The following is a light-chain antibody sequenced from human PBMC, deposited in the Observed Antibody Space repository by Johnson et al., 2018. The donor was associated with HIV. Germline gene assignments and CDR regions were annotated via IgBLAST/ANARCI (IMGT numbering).Light chain of an antibody. J-gene: IGLJ1*01. CDR2: DNN. CDR3: GTWDSSLSAGEV. CDR1: SSDMGNYA. Sequence: HSVLTQPPSVSAAPGQKVTISCSGSSSDMGNYAVSWYQQLPGTAPKLLIYDNNNRPSGIPDRFSGSKSGTSASLGITGLQTGDEADYYCGTWDSSLSAGEVFGTGTKVTVL. V-gene: IGLV1-51*01.